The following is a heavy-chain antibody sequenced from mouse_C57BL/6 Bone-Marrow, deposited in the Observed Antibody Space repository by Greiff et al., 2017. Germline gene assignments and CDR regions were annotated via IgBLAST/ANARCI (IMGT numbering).Heavy chain of an antibody. CDR3: ARLGGYDCHFDY. J-gene: IGHJ2*01. Sequence: VKLQESGAELVRPGTSVKMSCKASGYTFTNYWIGWAKQRPGHGLEWIGDIYPGGGYTNYNEKFKGKATLTADKSSSTAYMQFSSLTSEDSAIYYCARLGGYDCHFDYWGQGTTLTVSS. CDR1: GYTFTNYW. CDR2: IYPGGGYT. D-gene: IGHD2-2*01. V-gene: IGHV1-63*01.